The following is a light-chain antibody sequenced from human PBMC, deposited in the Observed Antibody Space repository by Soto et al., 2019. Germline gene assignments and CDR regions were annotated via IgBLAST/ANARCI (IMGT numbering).Light chain of an antibody. CDR2: KAS. J-gene: IGKJ1*01. CDR1: QSISSW. V-gene: IGKV1-5*03. Sequence: DIQMTQSPSTLSASVGDRVTITCRASQSISSWLAWYQQKPGKAPKLLIYKASSLESGVPSRFSGSASGTEFTLTISSLQPDDFATYYCQQYNGTFGQGTKVEIK. CDR3: QQYNGT.